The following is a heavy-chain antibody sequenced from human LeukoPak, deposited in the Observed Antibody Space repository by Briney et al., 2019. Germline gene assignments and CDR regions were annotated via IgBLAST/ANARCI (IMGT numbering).Heavy chain of an antibody. V-gene: IGHV3-20*04. J-gene: IGHJ6*03. CDR3: ARVYSFGYTVYYYYYMDV. CDR2: INWNGGST. Sequence: PGGSLRLSCAASGFTFDDYGMSWVLQAPGKGLEWVSGINWNGGSTGYADSVKGRFTISRDNAKNSLYLQMSSLRAEDTALYYCARVYSFGYTVYYYYYMDVWGKGTTVTVSS. CDR1: GFTFDDYG. D-gene: IGHD5-18*01.